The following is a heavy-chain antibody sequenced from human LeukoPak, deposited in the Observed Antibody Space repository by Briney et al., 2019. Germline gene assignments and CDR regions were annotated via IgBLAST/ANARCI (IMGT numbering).Heavy chain of an antibody. CDR1: GFTFSDYS. CDR2: ITSTSDTI. CDR3: ARSSGYPFFDY. J-gene: IGHJ4*02. V-gene: IGHV3-48*01. D-gene: IGHD3-22*01. Sequence: GGSLRLSCEASGFTFSDYSMTWVRQAPGEGLEWLSYITSTSDTIYYADSVKGRFTSSRDNAKNSVYLQMNSLRAEDTAVYYCARSSGYPFFDYWGQGTLVTVSS.